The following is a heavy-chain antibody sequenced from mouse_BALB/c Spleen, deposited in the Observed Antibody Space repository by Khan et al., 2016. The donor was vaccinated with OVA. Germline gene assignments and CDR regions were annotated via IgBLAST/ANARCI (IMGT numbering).Heavy chain of an antibody. V-gene: IGHV14-3*02. CDR1: GFNIKDTY. D-gene: IGHD1-1*02. CDR2: IAPANGNT. J-gene: IGHJ1*01. CDR3: VHPSYGPRNFDE. Sequence: VQLQQSGAELVKPGASVKLSCTASGFNIKDTYVHWVKERPEQGLEWIGRIAPANGNTEYDPKFQGKATITADTSSNTSYLQVSSLTSEDSAVYYCVHPSYGPRNFDEWGAGTTVTVSS.